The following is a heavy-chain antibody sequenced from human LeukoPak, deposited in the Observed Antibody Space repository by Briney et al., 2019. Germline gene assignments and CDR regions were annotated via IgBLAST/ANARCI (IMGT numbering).Heavy chain of an antibody. Sequence: GGSLRLSCVATGLNFDDSAMHWVRQAPGKGLEWVSLIGADGGSTFSADSVKGRFSISRDNSKNSLYLQMNSLRSEDTAMYYCAKESGKFDYWGQGTLVAVSS. V-gene: IGHV3-43*02. CDR2: IGADGGST. J-gene: IGHJ4*02. CDR1: GLNFDDSA. CDR3: AKESGKFDY.